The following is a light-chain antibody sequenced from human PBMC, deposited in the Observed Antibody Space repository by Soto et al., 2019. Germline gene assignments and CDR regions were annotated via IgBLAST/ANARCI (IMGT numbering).Light chain of an antibody. CDR2: GTS. Sequence: AIRMTQSPSSFSASTGDRVTVTCRASQDSSSYLAGYQQKPGKAPKLLIYGTSTLQSGVPSRFSGSGSDTEFILAISCLQSEDFASYYCQQYYSNHRTFGQGTKMEVK. CDR3: QQYYSNHRT. J-gene: IGKJ1*01. V-gene: IGKV1-8*01. CDR1: QDSSSY.